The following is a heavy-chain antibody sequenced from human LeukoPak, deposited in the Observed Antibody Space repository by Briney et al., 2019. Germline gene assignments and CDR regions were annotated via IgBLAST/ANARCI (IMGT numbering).Heavy chain of an antibody. V-gene: IGHV3-23*01. D-gene: IGHD2/OR15-2a*01. CDR2: ISASGST. J-gene: IGHJ4*02. CDR3: AKRCNAGCQGDFDY. CDR1: GFTFRSYG. Sequence: GGSLRLSCAASGFTFRSYGMNWVRQAPGKGLEWVSAISASGSTFYADSVTGRFTISRDNSKNTLYLQMNSLRAEDTAVYYCAKRCNAGCQGDFDYWGQGTLVTVSS.